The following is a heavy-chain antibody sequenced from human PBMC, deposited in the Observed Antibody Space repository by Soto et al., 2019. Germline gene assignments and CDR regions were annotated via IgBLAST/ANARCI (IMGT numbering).Heavy chain of an antibody. CDR1: GGSVSNASFY. Sequence: QVQLQESGPGLVKPSGTLSLTCSVSGGSVSNASFYWTWIRQAPGTGLEYIGYIFYTGVTNYNPSRSSRVTISLDTSKNHFSLKLNSMTAADTDVYYCVRVLDSSWYADLWGRGPLVTVSS. D-gene: IGHD3-22*01. CDR2: IFYTGVT. V-gene: IGHV4-61*03. J-gene: IGHJ2*01. CDR3: VRVLDSSWYADL.